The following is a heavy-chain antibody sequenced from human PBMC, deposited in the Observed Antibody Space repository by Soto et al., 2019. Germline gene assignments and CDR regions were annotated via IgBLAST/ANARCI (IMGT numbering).Heavy chain of an antibody. J-gene: IGHJ6*03. CDR2: IYPDDSDT. Sequence: GESLKISCEGSGYNFVNYWIGWARQKPGKGLEWMGIIYPDDSDTKYSPSFQGQVSISVDKSISTAYLQWSSLKASDTGIYYCARHRKVVARGTYCMDVWGNGTTVTVSS. CDR1: GYNFVNYW. D-gene: IGHD2-15*01. CDR3: ARHRKVVARGTYCMDV. V-gene: IGHV5-51*01.